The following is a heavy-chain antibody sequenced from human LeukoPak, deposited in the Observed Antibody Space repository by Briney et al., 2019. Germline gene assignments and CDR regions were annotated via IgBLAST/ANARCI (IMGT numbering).Heavy chain of an antibody. V-gene: IGHV4-34*01. Sequence: SETLSLTCAVYGGSFSGYYWSWIRQPPGKGLEWIGEINHSGSTNYNPPLKSRVTISVDTSKNQFSLKLSSVTAADTAVYYCARTWIQLWVFDIWGQGTMVTVSS. CDR1: GGSFSGYY. CDR2: INHSGST. D-gene: IGHD5-18*01. J-gene: IGHJ3*02. CDR3: ARTWIQLWVFDI.